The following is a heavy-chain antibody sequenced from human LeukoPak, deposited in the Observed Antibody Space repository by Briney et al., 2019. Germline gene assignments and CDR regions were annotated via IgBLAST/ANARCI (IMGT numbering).Heavy chain of an antibody. Sequence: SETLSLTCTVSGGSISSSSYYWGWIRQPPGKGLEWIGSIYYSGSTYYNPSLKSRVTISVDTSKNQFSLKLSSVTAADTAVYYCARGSRRYYGSGSPFDPWGQGTLVTVSS. D-gene: IGHD3-10*01. V-gene: IGHV4-39*01. J-gene: IGHJ5*02. CDR3: ARGSRRYYGSGSPFDP. CDR1: GGSISSSSYY. CDR2: IYYSGST.